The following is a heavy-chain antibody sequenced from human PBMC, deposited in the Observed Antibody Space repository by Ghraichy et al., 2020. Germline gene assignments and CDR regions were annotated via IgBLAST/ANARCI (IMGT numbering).Heavy chain of an antibody. Sequence: GGSLRLSCAASGFSFSSYDMHWVRQAPGKGLEWVAVISYSGSAKYYADSVKGRFTISRDNSKNTLSLQMSGPRVEDTAVYYCARDAALYSGSPGWFDPWGQGTLVTVSS. CDR2: ISYSGSAK. CDR3: ARDAALYSGSPGWFDP. V-gene: IGHV3-30-3*01. D-gene: IGHD1-26*01. J-gene: IGHJ5*02. CDR1: GFSFSSYD.